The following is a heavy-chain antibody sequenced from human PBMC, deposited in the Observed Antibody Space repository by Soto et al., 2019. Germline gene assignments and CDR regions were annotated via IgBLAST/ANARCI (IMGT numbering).Heavy chain of an antibody. V-gene: IGHV3-33*01. CDR2: IWYDVSNE. CDR3: ARDDIPGRAVATYGMDV. D-gene: IGHD6-19*01. J-gene: IGHJ6*02. Sequence: PWGSLRLSCSASGFIFINFGMHWVRQAPGKGLEWVAVIWYDVSNEYYADSVKGRFTISKDNSKNTLYLQMNSLRAEDTAVYYCARDDIPGRAVATYGMDVWGQGTTVTVSS. CDR1: GFIFINFG.